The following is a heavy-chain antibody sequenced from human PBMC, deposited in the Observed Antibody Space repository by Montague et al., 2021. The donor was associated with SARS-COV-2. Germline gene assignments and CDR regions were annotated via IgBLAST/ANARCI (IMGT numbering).Heavy chain of an antibody. J-gene: IGHJ4*02. CDR1: GGSITSSTYY. Sequence: SETLSLTCTVSGGSITSSTYYWGLIRQPPEKGLEWVGTIFYSGSTYYNPSLKSRVTISVDMSKNQFSLKLNSVTAADTAVYYCAGGYCGNQWCYAVDYWGQGTLVTVSS. D-gene: IGHD2-2*01. CDR3: AGGYCGNQWCYAVDY. CDR2: IFYSGST. V-gene: IGHV4-39*01.